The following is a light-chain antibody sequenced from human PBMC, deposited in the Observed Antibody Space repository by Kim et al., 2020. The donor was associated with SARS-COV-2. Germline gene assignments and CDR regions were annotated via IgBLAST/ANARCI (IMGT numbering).Light chain of an antibody. J-gene: IGLJ1*01. Sequence: SYELTQPLSVSVALGQTARITCGGNNIGSKNVHWYQQKPGQAPVLVIYRDSNRPSGIPERFSGSNSGNTATLTISRAQAGDEADYYCQEWDRSTYVFGTG. V-gene: IGLV3-9*01. CDR1: NIGSKN. CDR3: QEWDRSTYV. CDR2: RDS.